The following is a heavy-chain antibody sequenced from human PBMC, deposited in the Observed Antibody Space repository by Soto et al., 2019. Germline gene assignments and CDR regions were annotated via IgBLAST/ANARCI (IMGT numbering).Heavy chain of an antibody. Sequence: PSETLSLTCTVSGGSISSDYYYWSWIRHPPGKGLEWIGSIYYSGSTYYNPSLKSRVTISVDTSKNQFSLKLSSVTAADTAVYYCARVFDDSSGYYGGLDYWGQGTLVTVSS. V-gene: IGHV4-30-4*01. CDR2: IYYSGST. CDR3: ARVFDDSSGYYGGLDY. D-gene: IGHD3-22*01. CDR1: GGSISSDYYY. J-gene: IGHJ4*02.